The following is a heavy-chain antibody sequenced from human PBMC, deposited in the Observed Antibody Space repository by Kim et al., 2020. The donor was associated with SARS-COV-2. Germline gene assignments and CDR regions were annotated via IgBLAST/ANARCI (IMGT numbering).Heavy chain of an antibody. V-gene: IGHV1-69*13. Sequence: SVKVSCKASGGTFSSYAISWVRQAPGQGLEWMGGIIPIFGTANYAQKFQGRVTITADESTSTAYMELSSLRSEDTAVYYCARGGRRWGGGGARGMDVWGQGTTVTVSS. CDR3: ARGGRRWGGGGARGMDV. J-gene: IGHJ6*02. CDR1: GGTFSSYA. D-gene: IGHD3-16*01. CDR2: IIPIFGTA.